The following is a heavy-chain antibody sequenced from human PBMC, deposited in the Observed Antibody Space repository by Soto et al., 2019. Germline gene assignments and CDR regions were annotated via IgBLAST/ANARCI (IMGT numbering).Heavy chain of an antibody. CDR2: ISYDGSNK. D-gene: IGHD6-13*01. CDR1: GFTFSSYG. V-gene: IGHV3-30*18. Sequence: QVQLVESGGGVVQPGRSLRLSCAASGFTFSSYGMHWVRQAPGKGLEWVAVISYDGSNKYYADSVKGRFTISRDNSKNTLYRQMNSLRAEDTAVYYCAKVATLAAAGNGDYYYYGMDVWGQGTTVTVSS. CDR3: AKVATLAAAGNGDYYYYGMDV. J-gene: IGHJ6*02.